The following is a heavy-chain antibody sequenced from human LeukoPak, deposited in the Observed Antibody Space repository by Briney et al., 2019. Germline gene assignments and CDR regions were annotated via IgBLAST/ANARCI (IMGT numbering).Heavy chain of an antibody. J-gene: IGHJ6*03. Sequence: GGSLRLSCAASGFTFSSYEMNWVRQAPGKGLEWVSYISSSGSTIYYADSVKGRFTISRDNAKNPPYLQMNSLRAEDTAVYYCARVASYSSSWYTPTQRYYYMDVWGKGTTVTVSS. D-gene: IGHD6-13*01. CDR3: ARVASYSSSWYTPTQRYYYMDV. CDR1: GFTFSSYE. CDR2: ISSSGSTI. V-gene: IGHV3-48*03.